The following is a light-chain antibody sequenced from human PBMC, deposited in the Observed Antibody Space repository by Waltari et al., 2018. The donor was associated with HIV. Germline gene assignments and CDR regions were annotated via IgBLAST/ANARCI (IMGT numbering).Light chain of an antibody. V-gene: IGKV2-28*01. CDR1: QSLLKSHGYIY. CDR3: MQALESPLT. CDR2: LGS. J-gene: IGKJ4*01. Sequence: DIVMTQSPLSLSVTPGEPASISCRSSQSLLKSHGYIYLDWYLQKPGQSPQLLLYLGSNRASGVPDRFSGSGSATDFTLKISRVEAEEVGIYYCMQALESPLTFGGGTRVEIK.